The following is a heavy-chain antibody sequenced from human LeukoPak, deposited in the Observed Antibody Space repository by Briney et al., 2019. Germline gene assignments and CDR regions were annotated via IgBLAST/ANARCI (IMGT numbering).Heavy chain of an antibody. V-gene: IGHV3-21*01. Sequence: PGGSLRLSCAASGFPFSTHSLNWVRQAPGKGLEWVSSISAGGDFVYYGDSVKGRFTISRDNAKNSLYLQMNSLRAEDTAVYYCARAGGSYADYWGQGTLVTVSS. J-gene: IGHJ4*02. D-gene: IGHD1-26*01. CDR3: ARAGGSYADY. CDR2: ISAGGDFV. CDR1: GFPFSTHS.